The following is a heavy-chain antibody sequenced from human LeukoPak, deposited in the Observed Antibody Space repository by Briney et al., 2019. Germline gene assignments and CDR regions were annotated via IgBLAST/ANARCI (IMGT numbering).Heavy chain of an antibody. CDR2: IKQDGSEK. D-gene: IGHD2-2*01. CDR1: GFTFSSYW. V-gene: IGHV3-7*01. CDR3: ARDRERVPAAIFILSRFVYYGMDV. J-gene: IGHJ6*02. Sequence: GGSLRLSCAASGFTFSSYWMSWVRQAPGKGLEWVANIKQDGSEKYYVDSVKGRFTISRDNAKNSLYLQMNSLRAEDTAVYYCARDRERVPAAIFILSRFVYYGMDVWGQGTTVTVSS.